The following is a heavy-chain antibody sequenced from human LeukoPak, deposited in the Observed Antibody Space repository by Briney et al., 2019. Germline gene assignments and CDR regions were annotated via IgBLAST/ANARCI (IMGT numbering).Heavy chain of an antibody. CDR3: ARTYSSGDYYYYGMDV. V-gene: IGHV4-61*01. CDR1: GGSVSSGSYY. J-gene: IGHJ6*02. CDR2: IYYSGST. Sequence: SSETLSLTCTVSGGSVSSGSYYWSWIRQPPGKGLEWIGYIYYSGSTNYNPSLKSRVTISVDTSRNQFSLKLSSVTAADTAVYYCARTYSSGDYYYYGMDVWGQGTTVTVSS. D-gene: IGHD6-19*01.